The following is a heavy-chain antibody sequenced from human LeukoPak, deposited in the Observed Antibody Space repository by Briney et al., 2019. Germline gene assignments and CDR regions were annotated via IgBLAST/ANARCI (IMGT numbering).Heavy chain of an antibody. V-gene: IGHV1-46*01. CDR2: INPSGGST. CDR3: AREGGLAAAGYDY. D-gene: IGHD6-13*01. J-gene: IGHJ4*02. Sequence: ASVKVSCKASGYTLTTSYIHWVRQAPGQGLEWMGIINPSGGSTSYAQKFQGRVTMTTDTSTSTAYMELRSLTSDDTAVYYCAREGGLAAAGYDYWGQGTLVTVSS. CDR1: GYTLTTSY.